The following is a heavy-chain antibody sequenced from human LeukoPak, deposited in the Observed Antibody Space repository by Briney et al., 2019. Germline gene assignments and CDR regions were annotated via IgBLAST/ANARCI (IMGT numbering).Heavy chain of an antibody. Sequence: SETLSLTCTVSGGSISSYYWSWIRQPPGKGLEWIGYIYYSGSTNYNPPLKSRVTISVDTSKNQFSLKLSSVTAADTAVYYCARSFTDNFFFENWGQGTLVTVSS. CDR1: GGSISSYY. CDR3: ARSFTDNFFFEN. D-gene: IGHD1-1*01. V-gene: IGHV4-59*08. J-gene: IGHJ4*02. CDR2: IYYSGST.